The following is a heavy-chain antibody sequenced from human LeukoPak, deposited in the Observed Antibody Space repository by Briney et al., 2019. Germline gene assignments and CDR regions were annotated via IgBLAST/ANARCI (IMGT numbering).Heavy chain of an antibody. Sequence: GGSLRLSCAASAFTFSTYAMSWVRQAPGKGLEWVSTFSGSGGSTYYADSVKGRFSISRDNSKNTLYLQMNSLRGDDTAVYYCARGFCSGGTCYRITGTFDVWGQGTMVSVSS. D-gene: IGHD2-15*01. CDR2: FSGSGGST. CDR1: AFTFSTYA. V-gene: IGHV3-23*01. J-gene: IGHJ3*01. CDR3: ARGFCSGGTCYRITGTFDV.